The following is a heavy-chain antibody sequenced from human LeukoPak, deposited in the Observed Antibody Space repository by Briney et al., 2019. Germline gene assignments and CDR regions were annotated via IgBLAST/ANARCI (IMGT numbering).Heavy chain of an antibody. CDR3: AGDKRLLYSYGPSFDY. V-gene: IGHV3-11*01. J-gene: IGHJ4*02. Sequence: SGGSLRLSCAASGFTFSDYYMSWIRQAPGKGLEWVSYISSGGDPKYYADSVKGRFTISRDNAKNSLCLQMDSLRAEDTAVYYCAGDKRLLYSYGPSFDYWGQGTLVTVSS. CDR1: GFTFSDYY. CDR2: ISSGGDPK. D-gene: IGHD5-18*01.